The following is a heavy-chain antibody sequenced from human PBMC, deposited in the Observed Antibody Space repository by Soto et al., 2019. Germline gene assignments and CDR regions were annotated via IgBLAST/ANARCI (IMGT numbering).Heavy chain of an antibody. CDR1: GFSLSTSGVG. CDR2: IYWDDDK. CDR3: ALTVSDYYDSSGHQDY. V-gene: IGHV2-5*02. Sequence: QITLKESGPTLVKPTQTLTLTCTFSGFSLSTSGVGVGWIRQPPGKALEWLALIYWDDDKRYSPSLKSRLTITKDTSKNQVVLTMTNMDPVDTATYYCALTVSDYYDSSGHQDYWGQGTLVTVSS. J-gene: IGHJ4*02. D-gene: IGHD3-22*01.